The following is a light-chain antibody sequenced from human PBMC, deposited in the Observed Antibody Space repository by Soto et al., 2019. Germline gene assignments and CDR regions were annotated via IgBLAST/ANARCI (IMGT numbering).Light chain of an antibody. V-gene: IGKV3-20*01. J-gene: IGKJ1*01. CDR1: QSVSNNY. CDR2: GAS. CDR3: QQYGNSPAWT. Sequence: EIVLTHSPGTLSLSPGERATLSFRSSQSVSNNYLAWYQQKPGQAPRLLIYGASNRATGIPDRFSGSGSGTDFTLTISRLEPEDFAVYYCQQYGNSPAWTFGQGTKVDIK.